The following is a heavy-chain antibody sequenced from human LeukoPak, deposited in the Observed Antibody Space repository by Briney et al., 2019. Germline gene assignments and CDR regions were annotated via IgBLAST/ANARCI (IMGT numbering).Heavy chain of an antibody. D-gene: IGHD2-15*01. V-gene: IGHV4-38-2*02. CDR2: IYYSGST. Sequence: SETLSLTCTVSGYSISSGYYWGWIRQPPGKGLEWIGSIYYSGSTYYNPSLKSRVTISVDTSKNQFSLKLSSVTAADTAVYYCARKGPIGYCSGGSCRPGGFDPWGQGTLVTVSS. CDR1: GYSISSGYY. CDR3: ARKGPIGYCSGGSCRPGGFDP. J-gene: IGHJ5*02.